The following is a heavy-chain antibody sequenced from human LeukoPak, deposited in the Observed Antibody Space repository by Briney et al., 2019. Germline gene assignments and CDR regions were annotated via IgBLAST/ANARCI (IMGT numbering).Heavy chain of an antibody. J-gene: IGHJ6*02. V-gene: IGHV3-30*18. Sequence: GGSLRLSCAASGFTLSSYGMHWVRQAPGKGLEWVAVISYDGSNKYYADSVKGRFTISRDNSKNTLYLQMNSLRAEDTAVYYCAKDNSSGWYAYYYYGMDVWGQGTTVTVSS. D-gene: IGHD6-19*01. CDR2: ISYDGSNK. CDR3: AKDNSSGWYAYYYYGMDV. CDR1: GFTLSSYG.